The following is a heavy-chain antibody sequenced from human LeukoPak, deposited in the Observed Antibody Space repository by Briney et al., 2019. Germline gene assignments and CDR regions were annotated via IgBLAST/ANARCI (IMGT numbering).Heavy chain of an antibody. CDR1: GFTFSSYW. Sequence: PGGSLRLSCAASGFTFSSYWMSWVRQAPGKGLEWVANIKQDGSEKYYVDSVKGRFTISRDNAKNSLYLQMNSLRAEDTAVYYCARPYNWNDLAWFDPWGQGTLVTVSS. D-gene: IGHD1-1*01. CDR3: ARPYNWNDLAWFDP. CDR2: IKQDGSEK. V-gene: IGHV3-7*01. J-gene: IGHJ5*02.